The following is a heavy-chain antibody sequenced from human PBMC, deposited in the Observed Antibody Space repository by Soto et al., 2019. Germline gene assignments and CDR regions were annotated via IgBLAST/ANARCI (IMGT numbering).Heavy chain of an antibody. CDR2: IWYDGSNK. CDR3: ARVSRDSSGLYFDY. D-gene: IGHD3-22*01. Sequence: GGSLRLSCAASGFTFSSYGMHWVRQAPGKGLEWVAVIWYDGSNKYYADSVKGRFTISRDNAKNTLYLQMNSLRAEDTAVYYCARVSRDSSGLYFDYWGQGTLVTVSS. CDR1: GFTFSSYG. V-gene: IGHV3-33*01. J-gene: IGHJ4*02.